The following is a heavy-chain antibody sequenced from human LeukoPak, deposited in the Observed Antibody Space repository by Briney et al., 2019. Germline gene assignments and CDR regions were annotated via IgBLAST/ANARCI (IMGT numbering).Heavy chain of an antibody. J-gene: IGHJ4*02. CDR3: AKEGNGDYYFEY. CDR1: GFTFSSYA. Sequence: QTGGSLRLSCAASGFTFSSYAMSWDRQAPGKGLEWVSAISGSGGSTYYADAVKGRFTISRDNSKNTLYLQMNSLRAEDTAVYYCAKEGNGDYYFEYWGQGTLVTVSS. D-gene: IGHD4-17*01. CDR2: ISGSGGST. V-gene: IGHV3-23*01.